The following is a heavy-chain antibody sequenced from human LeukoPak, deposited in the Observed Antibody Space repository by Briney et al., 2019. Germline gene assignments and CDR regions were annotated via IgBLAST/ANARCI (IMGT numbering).Heavy chain of an antibody. V-gene: IGHV1-2*02. CDR3: ARAVGRSYGFGYYYYYMDV. J-gene: IGHJ6*03. CDR2: INPNSGGT. D-gene: IGHD5-18*01. CDR1: GYTFTGYY. Sequence: ASVKVSCKASGYTFTGYYMHWVRQAPGQGLEWMGWINPNSGGTNYAQKFQGRVTMTRDTSISTAYMELSRLRSDDTAVYYCARAVGRSYGFGYYYYYMDVWGKGTTVTVSS.